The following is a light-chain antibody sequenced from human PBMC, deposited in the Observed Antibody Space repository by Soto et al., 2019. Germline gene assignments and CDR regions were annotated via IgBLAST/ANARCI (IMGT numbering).Light chain of an antibody. CDR1: QSINGW. J-gene: IGKJ2*01. V-gene: IGKV1-5*01. CDR2: DAS. Sequence: IQRTQSPSTLAASLGDKVTITFRASQSINGWLAWYQQKPGKAPKLLICDASTLESGVPSRFSGSGSGTDFTLTISSLQPEDFAVYYCQQYNNWPPYTFGQGTKVDIK. CDR3: QQYNNWPPYT.